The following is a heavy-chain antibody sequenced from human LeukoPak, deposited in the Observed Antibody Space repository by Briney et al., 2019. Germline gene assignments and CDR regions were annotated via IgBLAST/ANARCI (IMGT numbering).Heavy chain of an antibody. CDR1: GFTFSSYA. Sequence: GVSLRLSCAASGFTFSSYAMSWVRQAPGKGLEWVSAISGSGGSTYYADSVKGRFTISRDNSKNTLYLQMNSLRAEDTAVYYCAKCGGDYSYYFDYWGQGTLVTVSS. CDR2: ISGSGGST. CDR3: AKCGGDYSYYFDY. J-gene: IGHJ4*02. D-gene: IGHD2-21*02. V-gene: IGHV3-23*01.